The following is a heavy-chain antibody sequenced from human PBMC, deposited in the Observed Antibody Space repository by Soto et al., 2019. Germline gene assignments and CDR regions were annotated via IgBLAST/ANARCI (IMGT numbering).Heavy chain of an antibody. Sequence: GESLKFSCKGSGYNFAIYNICWVRQTPEQGLEWMGINQPGDSNSRYSPAFQGQVTISADKSISTAVLQWNSLKASDTAMYYCARRTPGSSSWRGSDIWGQGTMVTFSS. CDR3: ARRTPGSSSWRGSDI. D-gene: IGHD6-13*01. CDR1: GYNFAIYN. J-gene: IGHJ3*02. V-gene: IGHV5-51*01. CDR2: NQPGDSNS.